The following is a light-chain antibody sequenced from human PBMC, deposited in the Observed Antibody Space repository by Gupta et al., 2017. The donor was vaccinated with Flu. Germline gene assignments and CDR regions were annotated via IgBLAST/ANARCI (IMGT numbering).Light chain of an antibody. Sequence: QSALTQPPSVSGAPGQRLTISCTGSSSDIGAGYDVHWYQQVPGTAPKLLIYGNNNRPSGLPDRFSGSKSGTSASLAITGLQAEDEADYYCQSYDSRLSGSVFGGGTRVTVL. J-gene: IGLJ3*02. CDR3: QSYDSRLSGSV. V-gene: IGLV1-40*01. CDR1: SSDIGAGYD. CDR2: GNN.